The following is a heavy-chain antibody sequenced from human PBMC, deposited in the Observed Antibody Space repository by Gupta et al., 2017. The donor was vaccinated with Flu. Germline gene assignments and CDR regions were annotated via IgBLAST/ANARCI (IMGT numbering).Heavy chain of an antibody. CDR2: INAADGST. J-gene: IGHJ4*02. Sequence: WVRQAPGQSLEWMGRINAADGSTKFPQKFQGTVTSNTDTPATTVYMERSSLTSEDTAGYYWARGAAYCHTGVCSWGYYFPLWGQGTLVTDSS. V-gene: IGHV1-3*01. CDR3: ARGAAYCHTGVCSWGYYFPL. D-gene: IGHD2-8*01.